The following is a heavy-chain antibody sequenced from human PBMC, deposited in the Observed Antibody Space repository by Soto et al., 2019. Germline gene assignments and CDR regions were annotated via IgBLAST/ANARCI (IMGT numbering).Heavy chain of an antibody. V-gene: IGHV4-39*02. CDR2: VHSSGGT. CDR3: SSILVGDPRHSVFDF. Sequence: SETLSLTCTVSGGSIKNGDYFWGWIRQPPGKGLEWIGSVHSSGGTYYNSSLNGRVTISIDTSNNHFSLNLISVTAADTAVYFCSSILVGDPRHSVFDFWGQGTMVTVSS. CDR1: GGSIKNGDYF. J-gene: IGHJ4*02. D-gene: IGHD2-2*01.